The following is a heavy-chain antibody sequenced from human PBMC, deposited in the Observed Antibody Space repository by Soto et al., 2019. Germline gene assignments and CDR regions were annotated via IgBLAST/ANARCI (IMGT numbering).Heavy chain of an antibody. Sequence: EVQLVESGGGLVQPGRSLRLSCAASGFTFDDYAMHWVRQGPGKGLEWVSGISWNSGSIGYADSVKGRFTISRDNAKNSLYLQMNSLRAEDTALYYCAKGTGYASYYFDYWGQGTLVTVSS. D-gene: IGHD3-9*01. J-gene: IGHJ4*02. V-gene: IGHV3-9*01. CDR1: GFTFDDYA. CDR3: AKGTGYASYYFDY. CDR2: ISWNSGSI.